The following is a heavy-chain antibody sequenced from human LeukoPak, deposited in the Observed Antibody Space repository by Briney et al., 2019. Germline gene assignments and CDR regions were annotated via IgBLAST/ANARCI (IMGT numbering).Heavy chain of an antibody. Sequence: SGPTLVKPIQTLTLTCAFSGFSVTTNGVGVGWIRQPPGKALEWLALIYWDNDKRYSPSLKTRLTIARDTSKNQVVLTMTNMDPVDTATYYCAHSLYYGSGSYYFDYWGQGTLVTVSS. CDR3: AHSLYYGSGSYYFDY. CDR2: IYWDNDK. CDR1: GFSVTTNGVG. J-gene: IGHJ4*02. D-gene: IGHD3-10*01. V-gene: IGHV2-5*02.